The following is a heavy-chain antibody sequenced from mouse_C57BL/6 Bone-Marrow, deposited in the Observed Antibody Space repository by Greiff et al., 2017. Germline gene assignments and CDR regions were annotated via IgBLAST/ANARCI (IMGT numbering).Heavy chain of an antibody. CDR2: IDPSDSYT. J-gene: IGHJ3*01. Sequence: QVQLQQPGAELVMPGASVKLSCKASGYTFTSYWMHWVKQRPGQGLEWIGEIDPSDSYTNYNQKFKGKSTLTVDKSSSTAYMQLSSLTSEDSAVYYCARFAYDGYYVSLAWFAYWGQGTLVTVSA. CDR3: ARFAYDGYYVSLAWFAY. V-gene: IGHV1-69*01. CDR1: GYTFTSYW. D-gene: IGHD2-3*01.